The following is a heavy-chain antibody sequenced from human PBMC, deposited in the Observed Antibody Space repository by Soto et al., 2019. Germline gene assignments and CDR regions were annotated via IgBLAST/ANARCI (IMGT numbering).Heavy chain of an antibody. V-gene: IGHV4-39*01. CDR1: GGSISSSSYY. CDR2: IFYTGST. CDR3: ASWSFTWDAFDF. J-gene: IGHJ3*01. Sequence: QLQLQESGPGLVKPSETLSLTCTVSGGSISSSSYYWGWIRQPPGKGLEWIAYIFYTGSTYYNPSLKSRVTISVDTSKNQFSLKLSSVTAADTAVYYCASWSFTWDAFDFWGQGTMVTVSS. D-gene: IGHD3-10*01.